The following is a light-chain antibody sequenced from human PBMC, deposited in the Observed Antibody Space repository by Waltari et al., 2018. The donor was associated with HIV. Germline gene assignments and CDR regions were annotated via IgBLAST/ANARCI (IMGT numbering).Light chain of an antibody. CDR3: SSYTSSSTWV. Sequence: QSALTQPASVSGSPGPSITISCTGTSTHVSAYAYVSWYQQHPGKAPKLMIYEVSNRPSGVSNRFSGSKSGNTASLTISGLQAEDEADYYCSSYTSSSTWVFGGGTKLTVL. V-gene: IGLV2-14*01. CDR1: STHVSAYAY. J-gene: IGLJ3*02. CDR2: EVS.